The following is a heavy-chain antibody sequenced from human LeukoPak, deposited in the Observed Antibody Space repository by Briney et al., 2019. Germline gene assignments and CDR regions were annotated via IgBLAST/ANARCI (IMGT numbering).Heavy chain of an antibody. CDR3: AGGIYGDYVPWFDP. J-gene: IGHJ5*02. D-gene: IGHD4-17*01. V-gene: IGHV1-69*04. Sequence: ASVKVSCKASGGTFSSYAISWVRQAPGQGLEWMGRIIPILGIANYAQKFQGSVTITADKSTSTAYMELSSLRSEDTAVYCCAGGIYGDYVPWFDPWGQGTLVTVSS. CDR2: IIPILGIA. CDR1: GGTFSSYA.